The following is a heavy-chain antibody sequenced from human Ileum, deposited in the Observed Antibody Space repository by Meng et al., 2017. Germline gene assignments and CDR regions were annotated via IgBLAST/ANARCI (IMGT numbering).Heavy chain of an antibody. J-gene: IGHJ4*02. D-gene: IGHD4-23*01. CDR1: SGSISSNPY. Sequence: QGQLPVSVPALCSPPGTLSLTSLCPSGSISSNPYWSWVRQPPGKGLEWIGQISHSGSAYYNPSLKSRVTMSVDKSKSQFSLMLTSVTAADTAIYYCARHGGYSQDFWGQGTLVTVFS. CDR2: ISHSGSA. CDR3: ARHGGYSQDF. V-gene: IGHV4-4*03.